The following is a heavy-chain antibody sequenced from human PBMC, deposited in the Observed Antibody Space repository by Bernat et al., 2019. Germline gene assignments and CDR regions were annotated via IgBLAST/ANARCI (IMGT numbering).Heavy chain of an antibody. V-gene: IGHV1-18*01. J-gene: IGHJ4*02. CDR1: GYTFTSYG. CDR3: ARVGMRYDFWSGYYSPSYFDY. Sequence: QVQLVQSGAEVKKPGASVKVSCKASGYTFTSYGISWVRQAPGQGLEWMGWISAYNGNTNYAQTLQGRVTMTTDTSTSTAYMELRSLRSDDTAVYYCARVGMRYDFWSGYYSPSYFDYWGQGTLVTVSS. D-gene: IGHD3-3*01. CDR2: ISAYNGNT.